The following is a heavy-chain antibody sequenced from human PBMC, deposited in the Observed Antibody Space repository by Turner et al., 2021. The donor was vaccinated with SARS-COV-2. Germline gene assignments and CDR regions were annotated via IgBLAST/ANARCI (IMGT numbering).Heavy chain of an antibody. D-gene: IGHD2-2*01. CDR2: IIPIFGTA. Sequence: QVQLVQSGAEVKKPGSSVKVSCKASGNTFSTYAISWVRQAPGQGLEWMGGIIPIFGTANYAQNVQGRVTITADESSSTAYMELSSLRSEDTAVYYCATGYQLRVNWFDPWGQGTLVTVSS. CDR1: GNTFSTYA. V-gene: IGHV1-69*01. CDR3: ATGYQLRVNWFDP. J-gene: IGHJ5*02.